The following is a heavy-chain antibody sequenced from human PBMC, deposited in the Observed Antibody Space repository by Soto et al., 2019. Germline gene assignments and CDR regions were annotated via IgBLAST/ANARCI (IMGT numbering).Heavy chain of an antibody. CDR1: GGTFSSSA. V-gene: IGHV1-69*01. CDR2: IIPIFGTA. Sequence: QVQLVQAGAEVKTPWSSVKVSCKASGGTFSSSAISWVRQAPGQGLEWMGGIIPIFGTADYAQKFQGRVTITADESTNTAYMELSSMRPADTAVYYWSHGHYSSSSRGWVDPWGQGTLVIVSS. J-gene: IGHJ5*02. D-gene: IGHD6-13*01. CDR3: SHGHYSSSSRGWVDP.